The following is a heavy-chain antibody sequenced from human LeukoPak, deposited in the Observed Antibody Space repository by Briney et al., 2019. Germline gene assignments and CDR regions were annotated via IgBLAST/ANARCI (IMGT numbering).Heavy chain of an antibody. V-gene: IGHV3-30*05. CDR3: ARIKKWVDYYDSSGLMRGFDY. D-gene: IGHD3-22*01. Sequence: GRSLRLSCAASGFTFSSYGMHWVRQAPGKGLEWVAVISYDGSNKYYADSVKGRFTISRDNSKNTLYLQMNSLRAEDTAVYYCARIKKWVDYYDSSGLMRGFDYWGQGTLVTVSS. CDR2: ISYDGSNK. J-gene: IGHJ4*02. CDR1: GFTFSSYG.